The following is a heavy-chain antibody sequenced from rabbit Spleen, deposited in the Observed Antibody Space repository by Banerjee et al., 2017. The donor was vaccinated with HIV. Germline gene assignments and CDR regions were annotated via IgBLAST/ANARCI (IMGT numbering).Heavy chain of an antibody. J-gene: IGHJ4*01. CDR2: IYTSSGTT. D-gene: IGHD4-2*01. CDR1: GIDFSSYYY. Sequence: QRLEESGGGLVKPGGTLTLTCKASGIDFSSYYYMCWVRQAPGKGLELIACIYTSSGTTYYASWAKGRFTISKSSSTTVTLQMTSLTAADTATYFCARDAGTYDYIDVYFNLWGPGTLVTVS. CDR3: ARDAGTYDYIDVYFNL. V-gene: IGHV1S40*01.